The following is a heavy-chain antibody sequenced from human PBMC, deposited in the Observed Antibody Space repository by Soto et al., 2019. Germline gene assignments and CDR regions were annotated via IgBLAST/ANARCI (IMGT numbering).Heavy chain of an antibody. Sequence: ASVKVSCKASGGIFSSNAISWVRQAPGQGLEWMGGILPIFGTTNYAQNSQGRATITADESTSTAYMELSSLKSEDTALYYCETGGRRYSSAPRFYFDYWGQGTLVTVSS. CDR3: ETGGRRYSSAPRFYFDY. CDR1: GGIFSSNA. V-gene: IGHV1-69*13. D-gene: IGHD5-18*01. J-gene: IGHJ4*02. CDR2: ILPIFGTT.